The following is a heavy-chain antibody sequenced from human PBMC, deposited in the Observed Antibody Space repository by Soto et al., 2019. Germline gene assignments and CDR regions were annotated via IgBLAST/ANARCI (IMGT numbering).Heavy chain of an antibody. Sequence: GGSLRLSCAASGFTFSSYGMHWVRQAPGKGLEWVAVISYDGSNKYYADSVKGRFTISRDNSKNTLYLQMNSLRAEDTAVYYCAKDLLYGGSYCAPKYYFDYWGQGTLVTVSS. CDR3: AKDLLYGGSYCAPKYYFDY. CDR2: ISYDGSNK. V-gene: IGHV3-30*18. CDR1: GFTFSSYG. D-gene: IGHD1-26*01. J-gene: IGHJ4*02.